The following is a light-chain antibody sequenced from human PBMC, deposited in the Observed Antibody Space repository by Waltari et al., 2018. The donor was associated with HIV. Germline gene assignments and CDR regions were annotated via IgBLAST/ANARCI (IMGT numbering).Light chain of an antibody. J-gene: IGLJ2*01. CDR1: SSNIGANYD. V-gene: IGLV1-40*01. Sequence: QSVLTQPPSVSGAPGQRVTISCTGSSSNIGANYDVHWYQQFPGTAPKLLLSGNSDRPSGVPDRFSGPRSGTSASLAITGLQADDEADYYCQSYDSSLSGSVVFGGGTKLTVL. CDR3: QSYDSSLSGSVV. CDR2: GNS.